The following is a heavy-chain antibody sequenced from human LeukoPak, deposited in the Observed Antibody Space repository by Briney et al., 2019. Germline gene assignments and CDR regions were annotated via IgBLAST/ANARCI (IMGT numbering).Heavy chain of an antibody. D-gene: IGHD5-18*01. CDR3: ARENRYSQFDY. J-gene: IGHJ4*02. CDR1: GFTVSSNY. V-gene: IGHV3-53*01. Sequence: PGGSLRLSCAASGFTVSSNYMSWVRQAPGKGLEWVSVIYSGGSTYYADSVKGRFTISRDNSKNTLYLQMSSLRAEDTAVYYCARENRYSQFDYWGQGTLVTVSS. CDR2: IYSGGST.